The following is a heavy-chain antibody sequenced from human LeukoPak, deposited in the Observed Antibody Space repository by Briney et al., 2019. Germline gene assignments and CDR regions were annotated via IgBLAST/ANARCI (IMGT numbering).Heavy chain of an antibody. D-gene: IGHD2-2*01. CDR3: ARDRSRAGRGDAFDI. Sequence: DSVEGRFTISRDNSKNTLSLQMDSLRPEDTALYYCARDRSRAGRGDAFDIWGQGTVVTVSS. V-gene: IGHV3-30*01. J-gene: IGHJ3*02.